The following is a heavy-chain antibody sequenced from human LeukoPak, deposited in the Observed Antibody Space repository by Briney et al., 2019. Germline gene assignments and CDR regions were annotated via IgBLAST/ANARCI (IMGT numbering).Heavy chain of an antibody. V-gene: IGHV3-74*01. Sequence: PGGSLRLSCAASGFAFSSYWMHWVRQAPGKGLMWVSHINSDGSNTNXATSVKGRFTISRDNAKSMLYLYMNNLRAEDTAVYYCAKGYSGXESQWGQGTLVTVSS. D-gene: IGHD5-12*01. CDR3: AKGYSGXESQ. J-gene: IGHJ4*02. CDR2: INSDGSNT. CDR1: GFAFSSYW.